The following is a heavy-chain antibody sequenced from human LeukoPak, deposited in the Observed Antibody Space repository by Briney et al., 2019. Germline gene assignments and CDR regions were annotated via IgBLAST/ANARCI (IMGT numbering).Heavy chain of an antibody. V-gene: IGHV3-7*01. D-gene: IGHD3-10*01. CDR2: IKEDGSEK. CDR3: ARDYYYYDSGSYYSNIAN. Sequence: GGSLRLSCAASGFTFSSCWMSWVRQAPGRGLEWVANIKEDGSEKYYVDSVKGRFTISRDNAKNSLFLQMNSLRVEDTAVYYCARDYYYYDSGSYYSNIANWGQGTLVTVSS. CDR1: GFTFSSCW. J-gene: IGHJ4*02.